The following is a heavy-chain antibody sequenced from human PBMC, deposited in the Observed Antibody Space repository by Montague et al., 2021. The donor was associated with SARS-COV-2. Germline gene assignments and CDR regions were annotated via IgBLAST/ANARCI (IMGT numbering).Heavy chain of an antibody. V-gene: IGHV3-21*01. CDR3: ARGEMATISESFDL. CDR2: ITSSSDYI. Sequence: SLRLSCATSEFTFSSHWMSWVRQAPGKGLEWVSSITSSSDYIHYAVSVKGRFTISRDNDRNSLYLLMNSLRAEDTAVYYCARGEMATISESFDLWGQGTMVTVSS. CDR1: EFTFSSHW. J-gene: IGHJ3*01. D-gene: IGHD5-24*01.